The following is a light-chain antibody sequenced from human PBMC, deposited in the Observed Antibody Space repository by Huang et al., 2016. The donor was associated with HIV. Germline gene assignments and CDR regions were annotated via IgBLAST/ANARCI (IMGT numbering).Light chain of an antibody. CDR1: RSVASTS. CDR2: AAS. Sequence: EIVLTQSPGTLSLSPGERATLSCRASRSVASTSLAWYQQRPGQAPRLLIDAASTRATGIPDRFSGSGSGTDFSLTISRLEPEDFEVYYCHQYDASPGTFGQGTKLEI. V-gene: IGKV3-20*01. J-gene: IGKJ2*01. CDR3: HQYDASPGT.